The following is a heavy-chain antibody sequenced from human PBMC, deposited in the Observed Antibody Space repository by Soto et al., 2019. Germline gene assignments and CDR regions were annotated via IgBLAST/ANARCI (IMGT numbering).Heavy chain of an antibody. V-gene: IGHV3-23*01. CDR2: ISGSGSTI. CDR3: AKVFYHYDSSGYYYFDY. CDR1: GFTFSSYA. D-gene: IGHD3-22*01. J-gene: IGHJ4*02. Sequence: GFPSLSCAASGFTFSSYAVSWVRQSPGKGPEWISSISGSGSTIYYADSVKGRFTISRDNSKNTLYLQMSSLRAEDTAVYYCAKVFYHYDSSGYYYFDYWGQGTLVTVSS.